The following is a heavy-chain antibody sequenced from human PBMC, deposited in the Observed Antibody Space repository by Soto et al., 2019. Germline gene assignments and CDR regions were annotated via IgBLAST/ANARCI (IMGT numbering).Heavy chain of an antibody. CDR1: GFSLSTRGVG. J-gene: IGHJ4*02. D-gene: IGHD3-22*01. CDR2: IYWDDDE. Sequence: SGPTLVNPTQTLTLTCTFSGFSLSTRGVGVGWIRRPPGKALEWLALIYWDDDERYSPSLRSRLTIAKDTSRSQVVLTMTNMDPVDTATYHRARRGITVIVDDPFFDDWGQGIPLTVSS. CDR3: ARRGITVIVDDPFFDD. V-gene: IGHV2-5*02.